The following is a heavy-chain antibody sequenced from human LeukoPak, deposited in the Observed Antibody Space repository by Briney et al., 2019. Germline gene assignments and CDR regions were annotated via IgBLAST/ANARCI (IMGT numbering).Heavy chain of an antibody. Sequence: GGSLRLSCAASGFIFSSYSMNWVRQAPGKGLEWISYISGGGGNIHYADSVEGRFTISRDNGKNSVYLQMNSLRAEDSAVYYCARDFNWAFGFWGQGILVTVSS. CDR2: ISGGGGNI. J-gene: IGHJ4*02. CDR1: GFIFSSYS. V-gene: IGHV3-48*01. CDR3: ARDFNWAFGF. D-gene: IGHD1-1*01.